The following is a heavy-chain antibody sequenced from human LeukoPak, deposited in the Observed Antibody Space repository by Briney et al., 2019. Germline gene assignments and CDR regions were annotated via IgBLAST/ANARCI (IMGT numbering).Heavy chain of an antibody. CDR1: GFTFSSYA. CDR3: ASLSGYSYGLRGAFDI. CDR2: ISSNGGST. J-gene: IGHJ3*02. V-gene: IGHV3-64*01. Sequence: GGSLRLSRAASGFTFSSYAMHWVRQAPGKGLEYVSAISSNGGSTYYANSVKGRFTISRDNSKNTLYLQMGSLRAEDMAVYYCASLSGYSYGLRGAFDIWGQGTMVTVSS. D-gene: IGHD5-18*01.